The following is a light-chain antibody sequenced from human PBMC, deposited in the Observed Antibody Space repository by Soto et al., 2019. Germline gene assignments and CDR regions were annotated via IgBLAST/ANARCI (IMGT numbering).Light chain of an antibody. CDR2: DAS. CDR1: QAISNH. V-gene: IGKV1-33*01. CDR3: QQYDNLFT. J-gene: IGKJ4*01. Sequence: IQITQPPSSLSESEIDRDTLNCQASQAISNHLNWYQQKPGKAPKLLIYDASNLETGVPSRFSGSGSGTDFTFTISSLQPEDIATYYCQQYDNLFTFGGGTKVDIK.